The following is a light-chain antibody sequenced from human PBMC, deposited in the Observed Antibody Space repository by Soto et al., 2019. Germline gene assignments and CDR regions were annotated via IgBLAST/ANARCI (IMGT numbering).Light chain of an antibody. Sequence: DIQMTQSPSTLSASVGDRVTITCRASQSISSWLAWYQQKPGKAPKLLIYDASSLESGFPSRFSGSVSGTEFTLNISSLQPDDFATYYGQQYNSYWTFGQGTKVEIK. J-gene: IGKJ1*01. CDR3: QQYNSYWT. V-gene: IGKV1-5*01. CDR2: DAS. CDR1: QSISSW.